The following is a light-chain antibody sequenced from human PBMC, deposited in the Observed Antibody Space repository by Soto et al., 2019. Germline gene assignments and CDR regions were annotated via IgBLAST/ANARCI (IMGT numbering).Light chain of an antibody. CDR3: QAYDYSLTASV. CDR1: NSNLGAGYD. CDR2: GNR. J-gene: IGLJ3*02. V-gene: IGLV1-40*01. Sequence: QSALTQPASVSGAPGQRVTISCTGNNSNLGAGYDVHWYQQLPGAAPKLVIFGNRNRPSGVPERFSGSKSGTSASLAITGLQAEDEADYYCQAYDYSLTASVFGGGTKLTVL.